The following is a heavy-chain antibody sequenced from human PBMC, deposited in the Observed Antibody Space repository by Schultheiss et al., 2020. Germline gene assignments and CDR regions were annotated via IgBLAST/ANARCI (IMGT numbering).Heavy chain of an antibody. D-gene: IGHD4-17*01. V-gene: IGHV3-66*01. CDR3: AREIDTTETALGF. Sequence: GSLILSCAASGFTVSNNYMSWVRQAPGKGLEWLSVLYRGGRTSYADSVKGRFSISRDNSKNTVSLQMNTLRAEDTAVYYCAREIDTTETALGFWGQGTLVTVSS. J-gene: IGHJ4*02. CDR2: LYRGGRT. CDR1: GFTVSNNY.